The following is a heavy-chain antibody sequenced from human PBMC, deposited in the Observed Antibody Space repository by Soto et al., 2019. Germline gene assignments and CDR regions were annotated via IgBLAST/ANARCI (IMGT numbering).Heavy chain of an antibody. D-gene: IGHD6-19*01. J-gene: IGHJ6*02. CDR1: GYTFTSYG. Sequence: ASVKVSCKASGYTFTSYGISWVRQAPGQGLEWMGWISAYNGNTNYAQKLQGRVTMTTDTSTSTAYMELRSLRSDDTAVYYCAREFFSSGWHYYSGMDVWGQGTTVTVSS. CDR2: ISAYNGNT. V-gene: IGHV1-18*01. CDR3: AREFFSSGWHYYSGMDV.